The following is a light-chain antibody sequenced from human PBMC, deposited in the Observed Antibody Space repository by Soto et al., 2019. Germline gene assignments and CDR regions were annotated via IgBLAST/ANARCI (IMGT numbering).Light chain of an antibody. J-gene: IGKJ1*01. Sequence: DIQEIQTPPTLSASVGDRVTITCRASQTISTWMAWYQQKPGKAPKLLVYDASRVKSGVPSRFSGSGSGKAFTLTISSLQPDDFGTYYCQQYNSFSTFGQGTKVDI. CDR2: DAS. CDR3: QQYNSFST. CDR1: QTISTW. V-gene: IGKV1-5*01.